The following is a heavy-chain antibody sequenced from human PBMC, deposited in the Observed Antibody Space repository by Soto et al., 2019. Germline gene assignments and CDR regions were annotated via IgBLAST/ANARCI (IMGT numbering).Heavy chain of an antibody. J-gene: IGHJ5*02. CDR3: AREVDTAMASLDL. CDR1: GGSISIYY. Sequence: SETLSLTCTVSGGSISIYYWSWIRQPPGKGLEWIGYIYYSGSTNYNPSLKSRVTISVDTSKNQFSLKLSSVTAADTAVYYCAREVDTAMASLDLWGQGTLVTVSS. CDR2: IYYSGST. V-gene: IGHV4-59*01. D-gene: IGHD5-18*01.